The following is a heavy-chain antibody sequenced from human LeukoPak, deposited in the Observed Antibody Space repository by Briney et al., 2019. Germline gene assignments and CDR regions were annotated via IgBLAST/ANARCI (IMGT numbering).Heavy chain of an antibody. CDR3: ARGGKGKWFGELPGWAPKLYYFDY. Sequence: GASVKVSCKASGYTFTSYDINWVRQATGQGLEWMGWMNPNSGNTGYAQKFQGRVTMTRNTSISTAYMELSSLRSEDTAVYYCARGGKGKWFGELPGWAPKLYYFDYWGQGTLVTVSS. V-gene: IGHV1-8*01. D-gene: IGHD3-10*01. J-gene: IGHJ4*02. CDR1: GYTFTSYD. CDR2: MNPNSGNT.